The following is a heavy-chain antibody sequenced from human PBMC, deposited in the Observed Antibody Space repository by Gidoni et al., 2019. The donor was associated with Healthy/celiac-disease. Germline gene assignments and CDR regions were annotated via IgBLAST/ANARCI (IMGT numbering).Heavy chain of an antibody. Sequence: EVQLVESGGGLVQPRGSLGVSCAASGCTFSRYWMSWVRQAPGKGLEWVANIKEDGSEKYYVDSVKGRFTISRDNAKNSLYLQMNSLRAEDTAVYYCARDLGYCSTTRCRPEDNWFDPWGQGTLVTVSS. CDR3: ARDLGYCSTTRCRPEDNWFDP. V-gene: IGHV3-7*01. D-gene: IGHD2-2*01. J-gene: IGHJ5*02. CDR2: IKEDGSEK. CDR1: GCTFSRYW.